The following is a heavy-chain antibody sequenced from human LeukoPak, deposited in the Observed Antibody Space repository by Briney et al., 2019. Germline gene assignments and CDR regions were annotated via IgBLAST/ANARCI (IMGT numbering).Heavy chain of an antibody. D-gene: IGHD6-13*01. CDR2: IYTSGTT. V-gene: IGHV4-4*07. J-gene: IGHJ5*02. CDR1: GVSISSYY. Sequence: PSETLSLTCTVSGVSISSYYWSWIRQPAGKGLEWIGRIYTSGTTNYNPSLTSRVTISVDTSKNLFSLRLSSVTSADTAVYYCARTRAAAAWFDPWGQGTLVTVSS. CDR3: ARTRAAAAWFDP.